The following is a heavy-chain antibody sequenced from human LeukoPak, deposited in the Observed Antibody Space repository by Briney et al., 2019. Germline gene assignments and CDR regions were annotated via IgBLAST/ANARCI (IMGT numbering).Heavy chain of an antibody. CDR1: GGSISIYY. D-gene: IGHD3-10*01. J-gene: IGHJ3*02. Sequence: SETLSLTCTVSGGSISIYYWNWIRRPAGKGLEWIGRIYTSGSTNYNPSLKSRVTISVDTSKNQFSLKLSSVTAADTAVYYCARVWVVDYYGSGSYRLIGAFDIWGQGTMVTVSS. V-gene: IGHV4-4*07. CDR3: ARVWVVDYYGSGSYRLIGAFDI. CDR2: IYTSGST.